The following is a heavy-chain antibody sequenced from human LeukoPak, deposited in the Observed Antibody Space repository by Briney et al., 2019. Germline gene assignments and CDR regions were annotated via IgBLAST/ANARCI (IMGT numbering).Heavy chain of an antibody. J-gene: IGHJ1*01. V-gene: IGHV1-46*01. CDR1: GYTFTSYY. D-gene: IGHD3-22*01. CDR3: ARTRDYDSSGYQSSGRYFQH. Sequence: GASVKASCKASGYTFTSYYMHWVRQAPGQGLEWMGIINPSGGSTSYAQKFQGRVTMTRDTSTSTVYMELSSLRSEDTAVYYCARTRDYDSSGYQSSGRYFQHWGQGTLVTVSS. CDR2: INPSGGST.